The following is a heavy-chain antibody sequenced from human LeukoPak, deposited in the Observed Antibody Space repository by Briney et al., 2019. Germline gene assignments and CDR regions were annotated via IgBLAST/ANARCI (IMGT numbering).Heavy chain of an antibody. CDR1: GFTFSSYA. J-gene: IGHJ4*02. CDR2: ISSSGGST. CDR3: ARGGWYYFEY. V-gene: IGHV3-23*01. Sequence: GGSLRLSCAASGFTFSSYAMSWVRQAPGKGLEWVSGISSSGGSTVYADSVKGRFTISRDNSKNTLYLQMSSLRAEDTAVYYCARGGWYYFEYWGQGVLVTVSS.